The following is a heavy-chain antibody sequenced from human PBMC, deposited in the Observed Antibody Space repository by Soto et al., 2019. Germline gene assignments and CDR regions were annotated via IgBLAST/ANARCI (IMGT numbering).Heavy chain of an antibody. V-gene: IGHV5-51*01. D-gene: IGHD6-13*01. Sequence: PGESLKISCKASGYSFTTYWIGWVRQMPGKGLEWMGIIYPGDSDTRYGPSLQGQVTISADKSISTAYLQWSSLKASDSAMFYCARKDIAGNSVDFWGQGTLVTVSS. CDR1: GYSFTTYW. CDR3: ARKDIAGNSVDF. J-gene: IGHJ4*02. CDR2: IYPGDSDT.